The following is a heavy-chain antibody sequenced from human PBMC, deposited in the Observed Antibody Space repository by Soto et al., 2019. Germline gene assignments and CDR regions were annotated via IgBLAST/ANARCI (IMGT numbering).Heavy chain of an antibody. CDR1: GFTFSSYG. CDR2: IWYDGSNK. Sequence: QVQLVESGGGVVQPGRSLRLSCAASGFTFSSYGMHWVRQAPGKGLEWVAVIWYDGSNKYYADYVKGRFTISRDNSKNTLYLKMNSLRAEDTAVYYCARDLVTMVRGVLGYWGQGTLVTVSS. CDR3: ARDLVTMVRGVLGY. D-gene: IGHD3-10*01. V-gene: IGHV3-33*01. J-gene: IGHJ4*02.